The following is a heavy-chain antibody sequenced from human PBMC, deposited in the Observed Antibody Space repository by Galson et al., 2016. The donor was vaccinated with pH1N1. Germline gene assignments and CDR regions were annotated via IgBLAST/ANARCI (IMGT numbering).Heavy chain of an antibody. J-gene: IGHJ6*03. CDR3: AGAIFGVDPYYYYYMDV. CDR2: INHSGST. V-gene: IGHV4-34*01. CDR1: GGSFTGYY. Sequence: ETLSLTCAVFGGSFTGYYWSWIRQPPGKGLEWIGEINHSGSTNYNPSLKSRVTISVDTSKNQFSLKLSSVTAADTAVYYCAGAIFGVDPYYYYYMDVWGKGTTVTVSS. D-gene: IGHD3-3*01.